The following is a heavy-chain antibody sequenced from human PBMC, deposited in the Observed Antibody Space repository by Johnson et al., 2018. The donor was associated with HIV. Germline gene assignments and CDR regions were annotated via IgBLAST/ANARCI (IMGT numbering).Heavy chain of an antibody. V-gene: IGHV3-11*01. CDR3: AREKGYYYDLDAFDI. D-gene: IGHD3-22*01. J-gene: IGHJ3*02. CDR1: GFSFGDYY. Sequence: QVQLVESGGGLVKPGGSLRLSCTASGFSFGDYYMGWIRQAPGKGLEWISYISSSGSTIYYADSVKGRFTISRDNAKNSLYLQMNSLRAEDTAVYYCAREKGYYYDLDAFDIWGQGTMVTVSS. CDR2: ISSSGSTI.